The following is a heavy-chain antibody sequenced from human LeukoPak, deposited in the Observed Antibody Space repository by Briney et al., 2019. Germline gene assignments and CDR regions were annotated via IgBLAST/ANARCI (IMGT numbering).Heavy chain of an antibody. CDR1: GFTFSSYG. V-gene: IGHV3-74*01. CDR2: ISTDGTVT. Sequence: GGSLRLSCAASGFTFSSYGMHWVRQAPGKGLVWVSHISTDGTVTTYADSVKGRFTISRDNAKSTLYLQMNSLRAEDTAVYYCVRDSNLSFDYWGQGSLVTVSS. D-gene: IGHD1-14*01. CDR3: VRDSNLSFDY. J-gene: IGHJ4*02.